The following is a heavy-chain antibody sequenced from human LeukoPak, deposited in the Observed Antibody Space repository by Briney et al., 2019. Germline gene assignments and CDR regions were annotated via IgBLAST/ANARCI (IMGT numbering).Heavy chain of an antibody. V-gene: IGHV3-74*01. D-gene: IGHD5/OR15-5a*01. Sequence: GGSLRLSCAASGFTFSSYWTHWARQTPGKGLVWVSRIKSDGTSTSYADSVKGRFTISRDNAKNTLYLQMNSLRAEDTAVYYCARGMTVSVNGMDVWGQGTTVTVSS. CDR1: GFTFSSYW. CDR3: ARGMTVSVNGMDV. J-gene: IGHJ6*02. CDR2: IKSDGTST.